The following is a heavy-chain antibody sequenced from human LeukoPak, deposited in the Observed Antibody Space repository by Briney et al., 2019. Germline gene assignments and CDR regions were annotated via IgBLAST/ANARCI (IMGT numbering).Heavy chain of an antibody. J-gene: IGHJ4*02. V-gene: IGHV3-74*01. Sequence: GGSLRLSCATSGFSFSTFWMHWVRQAPGKGLVCVSRINHDGSSTNYADSVKGRFTISRDNAKNTLYLQMNSLRAEDTAVYYCARGGGYSYGSFDYWGQGTLVTVSS. D-gene: IGHD5-18*01. CDR1: GFSFSTFW. CDR3: ARGGGYSYGSFDY. CDR2: INHDGSST.